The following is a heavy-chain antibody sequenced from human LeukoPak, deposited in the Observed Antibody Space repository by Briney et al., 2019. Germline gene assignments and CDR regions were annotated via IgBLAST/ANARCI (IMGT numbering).Heavy chain of an antibody. V-gene: IGHV3-9*01. D-gene: IGHD1-26*01. CDR3: AKEGG. J-gene: IGHJ4*02. Sequence: GGSLRLSCAASGFTFSSYGMHWVRQAPGKGLEWVSGISWNSGFIGYADSVKGRFTISRDNAKNSLYLQMNSLRAEDTALYYCAKEGGWGQGTLVTVSS. CDR1: GFTFSSYG. CDR2: ISWNSGFI.